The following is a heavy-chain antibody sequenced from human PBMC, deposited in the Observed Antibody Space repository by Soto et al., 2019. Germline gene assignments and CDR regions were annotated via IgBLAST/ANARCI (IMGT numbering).Heavy chain of an antibody. CDR2: ISGSSGST. V-gene: IGHV3-23*01. J-gene: IGHJ4*02. CDR3: AKDLYSGYDFGY. D-gene: IGHD5-12*01. Sequence: PGGSLRLSCAASGFTFSSYAMSWVRQAPGKGLEWVSAISGSSGSTYYADSVKGRFTISRDNSKNTLYLQMNSLRAEDTAVYYCAKDLYSGYDFGYWGQGTLVTVSS. CDR1: GFTFSSYA.